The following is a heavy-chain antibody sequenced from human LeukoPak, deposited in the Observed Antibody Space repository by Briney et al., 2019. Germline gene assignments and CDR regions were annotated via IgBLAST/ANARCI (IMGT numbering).Heavy chain of an antibody. CDR3: ARTPRDGYNSLEY. D-gene: IGHD5-24*01. J-gene: IGHJ4*02. CDR1: GFTFSDHA. Sequence: GRSLRLSCAASGFTFSDHAMHWVRQAPGTGLEWVAVISYDGNTEFYADSVKGRFTISRDNSKNTLYLQMNSLRGEDTAVYFCARTPRDGYNSLEYWGQGTLVTVSS. CDR2: ISYDGNTE. V-gene: IGHV3-30*04.